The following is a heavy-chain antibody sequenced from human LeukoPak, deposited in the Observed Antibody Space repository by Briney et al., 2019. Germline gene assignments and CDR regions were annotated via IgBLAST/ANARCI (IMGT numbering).Heavy chain of an antibody. J-gene: IGHJ4*02. CDR1: GYTFTSYY. D-gene: IGHD6-19*01. Sequence: VASAKVSCKASGYTFTSYYMHLVRQAPGQGLEWMVIINPSGGSTSYAQKFQGRVTMTRDTSTSTVYMELSSLRSEDTAVYYCARDLGYSSGWRLQDFDYWGQGTLVTVSS. CDR3: ARDLGYSSGWRLQDFDY. V-gene: IGHV1-46*01. CDR2: INPSGGST.